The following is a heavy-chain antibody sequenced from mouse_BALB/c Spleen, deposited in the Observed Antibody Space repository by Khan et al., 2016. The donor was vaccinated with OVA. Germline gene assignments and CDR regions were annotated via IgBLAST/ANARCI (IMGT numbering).Heavy chain of an antibody. CDR3: ARGGYSSFAY. CDR1: GYSFTSYL. Sequence: EVQLQQSGTVLARPGASVKMSCKASGYSFTSYLIHWVKQRPGQGLEWIGDVYPGNGDITYNQKFKDKAKLTAGTSANTAYMELSSLTNEDSAVXYCARGGYSSFAYWGQGTLVTVS. CDR2: VYPGNGDI. D-gene: IGHD1-3*01. V-gene: IGHV1-5*01. J-gene: IGHJ3*01.